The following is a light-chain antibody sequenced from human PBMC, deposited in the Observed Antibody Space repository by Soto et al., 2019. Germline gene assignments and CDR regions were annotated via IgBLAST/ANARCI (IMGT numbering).Light chain of an antibody. V-gene: IGLV2-11*01. J-gene: IGLJ1*01. CDR3: CSNEGAFIYV. Sequence: QSALTQPRSVSGSPGHSVTISCTGTSSDVGGYSYVSWYQQHPGKAPKLLISGVTNRPSGVSNRFSGSKTGNTASLTISGLQAEDEADYYGCSNEGAFIYVFGRGTKSPS. CDR1: SSDVGGYSY. CDR2: GVT.